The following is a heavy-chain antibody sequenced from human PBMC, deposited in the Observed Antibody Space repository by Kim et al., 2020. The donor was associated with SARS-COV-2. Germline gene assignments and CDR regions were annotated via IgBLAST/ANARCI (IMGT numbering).Heavy chain of an antibody. Sequence: SVKVSCKASGGTFSSYAISWVRQAPGQGLEWMGGIIPIFVTANYAQKFQGRVTITADKSTSTAYMELSSLRSEDTAVYYCARAGHIVVVTAIRPYYYYGMDVWGQGTTVTISS. V-gene: IGHV1-69*06. CDR3: ARAGHIVVVTAIRPYYYYGMDV. D-gene: IGHD2-21*02. CDR1: GGTFSSYA. J-gene: IGHJ6*02. CDR2: IIPIFVTA.